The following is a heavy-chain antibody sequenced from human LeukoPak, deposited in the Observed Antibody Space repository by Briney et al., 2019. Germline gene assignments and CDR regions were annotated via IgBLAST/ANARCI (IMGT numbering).Heavy chain of an antibody. J-gene: IGHJ4*02. CDR2: ISYDGSKK. D-gene: IGHD4-23*01. CDR3: AKPSRWELLPGLFFDS. CDR1: GFTFSSYA. V-gene: IGHV3-30-3*02. Sequence: GGSLRLSCAASGFTFSSYAMHWVRQAPGKGLEWVAVISYDGSKKYYADSVRGRFTISRDNSKNTLYLQMNSLRAEDTAVYYCAKPSRWELLPGLFFDSWGQGTLVTVSS.